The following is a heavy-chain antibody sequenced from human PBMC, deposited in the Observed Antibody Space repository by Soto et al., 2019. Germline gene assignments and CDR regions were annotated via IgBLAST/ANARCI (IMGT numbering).Heavy chain of an antibody. CDR3: ATWHLREHAYDI. Sequence: DVQLVESGGGLIQPGGCLRLSRVASGLTVSGKKYMAWVLQAPWKGPEWVSGVYELDGTHYADSVRGRFTTSIGSSRTTVYLQMRDLRPEDTALYFCATWHLREHAYDIWGQGTMVTVSS. D-gene: IGHD5-12*01. CDR1: GLTVSGKKY. CDR2: VYELDGT. V-gene: IGHV3-53*01. J-gene: IGHJ3*02.